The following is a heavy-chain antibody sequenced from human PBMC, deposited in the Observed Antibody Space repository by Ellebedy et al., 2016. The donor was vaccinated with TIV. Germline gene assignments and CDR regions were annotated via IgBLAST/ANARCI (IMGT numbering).Heavy chain of an antibody. D-gene: IGHD6-13*01. CDR2: INPSGGST. V-gene: IGHV1-46*01. J-gene: IGHJ6*02. CDR1: GYTFTSYY. Sequence: ASVKVSCXASGYTFTSYYMHWVRQAPGQGLEWMGIINPSGGSTSYAQKFQGRVTMTRDTSTSTVYMELSSLRSEDTAVYYCARGGSSSWYGDYYYYGMDVWGQGTTVTVSS. CDR3: ARGGSSSWYGDYYYYGMDV.